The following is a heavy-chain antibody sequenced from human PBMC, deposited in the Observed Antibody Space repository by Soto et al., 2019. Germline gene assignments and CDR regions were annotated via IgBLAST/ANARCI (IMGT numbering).Heavy chain of an antibody. CDR1: GFTFISYG. Sequence: PGGSLSLSCAASGFTFISYGMHWVRQAPGKGLEWVAVISYDGSNKYYADSVKGRFTISRDNSKNTLYLQMNSLRAEDTAVYYCAKGGKWELNYWSQGTLVTVSS. CDR3: AKGGKWELNY. CDR2: ISYDGSNK. J-gene: IGHJ4*02. V-gene: IGHV3-30*18. D-gene: IGHD1-26*01.